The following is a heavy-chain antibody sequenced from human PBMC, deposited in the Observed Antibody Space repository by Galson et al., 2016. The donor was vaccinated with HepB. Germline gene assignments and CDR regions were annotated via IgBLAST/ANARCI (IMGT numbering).Heavy chain of an antibody. J-gene: IGHJ4*02. D-gene: IGHD5-24*01. CDR2: INSGGNIK. V-gene: IGHV3-48*03. CDR3: ATRDDLYRGF. CDR1: GFIFSSYE. Sequence: LRLSCADSGFIFSSYEINWVRQAPGKGLEWVSYINSGGNIKYYADSVRGRFTISRDNAKNSVYLQMNSLRAEDTGVYYCATRDDLYRGFWGQGTLVTVSS.